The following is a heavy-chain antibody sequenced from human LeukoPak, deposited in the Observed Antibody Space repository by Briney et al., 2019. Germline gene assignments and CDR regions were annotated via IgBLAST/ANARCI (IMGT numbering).Heavy chain of an antibody. Sequence: GGSLRLSCAASGFTVSSNYMSWVRQAPGKGLEWVSVIYSGGSTYCADSVKGRFTISRDNSMDTLYLQMNSLRAEDTAVYYCARRDGYNSQVDYWGQGTLVTVSS. CDR1: GFTVSSNY. V-gene: IGHV3-53*01. J-gene: IGHJ4*02. CDR3: ARRDGYNSQVDY. CDR2: IYSGGST. D-gene: IGHD5-24*01.